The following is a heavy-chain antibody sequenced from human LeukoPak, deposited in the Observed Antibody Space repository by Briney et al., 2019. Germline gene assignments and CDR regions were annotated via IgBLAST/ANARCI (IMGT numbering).Heavy chain of an antibody. D-gene: IGHD1-26*01. V-gene: IGHV4-34*01. Sequence: SETLSLTCAVYGGSFSGYYWSWIRQPPGKGLEWIGEINHSGSTNYNPSLKSRVTISVDPSKNQFSLKLSSVTAADTAVYYCARGGRIVGVTGNLDYWGQGTLVTVSS. CDR2: INHSGST. CDR1: GGSFSGYY. CDR3: ARGGRIVGVTGNLDY. J-gene: IGHJ4*02.